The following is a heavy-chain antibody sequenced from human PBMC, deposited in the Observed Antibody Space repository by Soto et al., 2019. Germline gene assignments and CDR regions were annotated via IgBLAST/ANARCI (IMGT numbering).Heavy chain of an antibody. D-gene: IGHD2-2*02. CDR2: INPNSGGT. Sequence: GXSVKVSCKASVYTFTGYYMHWVRQAPGQGLEWMGWINPNSGGTNYAQKFQGWVTMTRDTSISTAYMELSRLRSDDTAVYYCARGSGRVVVPAAIREFDYWGQGTLVTVSS. CDR3: ARGSGRVVVPAAIREFDY. CDR1: VYTFTGYY. J-gene: IGHJ4*02. V-gene: IGHV1-2*04.